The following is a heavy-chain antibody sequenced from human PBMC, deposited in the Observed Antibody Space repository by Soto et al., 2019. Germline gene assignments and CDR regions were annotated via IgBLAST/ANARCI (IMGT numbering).Heavy chain of an antibody. J-gene: IGHJ5*02. CDR3: ARHGERTIRSLNWFDP. CDR1: GDSIISTNY. Sequence: SETLSLTCRVSGDSIISTNYWAWLRQSRGKGLECVGIIYYSGITYYNPSLNSRVTISLDTSKNHFSLTLRSVTATDTAVYYCARHGERTIRSLNWFDPWGQGTLVTSPQ. CDR2: IYYSGIT. V-gene: IGHV4-39*01. D-gene: IGHD4-17*01.